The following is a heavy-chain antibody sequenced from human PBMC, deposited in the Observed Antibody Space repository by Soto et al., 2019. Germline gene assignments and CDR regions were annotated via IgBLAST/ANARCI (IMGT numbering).Heavy chain of an antibody. CDR1: GFTFSGSA. D-gene: IGHD3-3*01. CDR3: SRQASDFWSGKPQYYMDV. V-gene: IGHV3-73*01. J-gene: IGHJ6*03. CDR2: IRSKGNNYAT. Sequence: PGGSLRLSCAASGFTFSGSAMHWVRQASGKGLEWVGRIRSKGNNYATAYGASLKGRFTISRDDSKNTAYLQMNSLNTEDTAVYYCSRQASDFWSGKPQYYMDVWGTGTTVTVSS.